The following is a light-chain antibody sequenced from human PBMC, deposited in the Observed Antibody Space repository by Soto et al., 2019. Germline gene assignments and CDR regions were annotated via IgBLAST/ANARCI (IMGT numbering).Light chain of an antibody. CDR2: EGT. V-gene: IGLV2-23*01. CDR3: CSYAGSSTFV. J-gene: IGLJ1*01. Sequence: QSVLTQPSSVSVSPGQSITISCTGTSSDVGSYSLVSWYQQHPGKAPKLMIYEGTKRPSGVSNRFSGSKSGNTASLTISGFQAEDEADYYCCSYAGSSTFVFGTGTKVTVL. CDR1: SSDVGSYSL.